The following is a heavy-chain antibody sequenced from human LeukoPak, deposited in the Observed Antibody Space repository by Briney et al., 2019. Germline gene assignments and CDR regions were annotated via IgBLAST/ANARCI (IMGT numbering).Heavy chain of an antibody. J-gene: IGHJ4*02. D-gene: IGHD6-19*01. CDR1: GFTFSSYS. CDR2: ISSSSSYI. Sequence: PGGSLRLSCAASGFTFSSYSMNWVRQAPGKGLEWVSSISSSSSYIYYADSVKGRFTISRDNAKNSLYLQMNSLRTEDTAVCYCARDLEGYSSGDYWGQGTLVTVSS. V-gene: IGHV3-21*01. CDR3: ARDLEGYSSGDY.